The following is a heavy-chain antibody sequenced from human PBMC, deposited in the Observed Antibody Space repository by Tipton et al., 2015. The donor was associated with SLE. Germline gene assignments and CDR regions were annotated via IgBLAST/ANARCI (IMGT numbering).Heavy chain of an antibody. D-gene: IGHD6-13*01. CDR3: ARDIAAAGTGVDY. CDR1: GFTFSSYG. Sequence: SLRLSCAASGFTFSSYGMHWVRQAPGKGLEWVAVIWCDGSNKYYADSVKGRFTISRDNSKNTLYLQMNSLRAEDTAVYCCARDIAAAGTGVDYWGQGTLVTVSS. CDR2: IWCDGSNK. V-gene: IGHV3-33*01. J-gene: IGHJ4*02.